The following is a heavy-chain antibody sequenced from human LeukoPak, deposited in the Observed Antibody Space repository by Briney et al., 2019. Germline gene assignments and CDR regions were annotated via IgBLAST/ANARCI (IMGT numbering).Heavy chain of an antibody. CDR1: GFTFTNAW. V-gene: IGHV3-15*01. Sequence: PGGSLRLSCTASGFTFTNAWITWVRQAPGKGLEWVGRIKSKTHGGTIDYATPVKGRFTISRDDSKYTLYLQMNSLTSEDTAVYYCTSSITPGIDYWGQGTLVTVSS. CDR2: IKSKTHGGTI. J-gene: IGHJ4*02. CDR3: TSSITPGIDY. D-gene: IGHD1-14*01.